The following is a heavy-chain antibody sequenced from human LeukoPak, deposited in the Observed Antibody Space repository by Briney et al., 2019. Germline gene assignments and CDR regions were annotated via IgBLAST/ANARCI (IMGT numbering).Heavy chain of an antibody. D-gene: IGHD3-10*01. CDR2: IRYDGSNK. J-gene: IGHJ5*02. CDR1: GFTFSSYG. CDR3: AKGGGSGSRPYNWFDP. V-gene: IGHV3-30*02. Sequence: GGSLRLSCAASGFTFSSYGMHWVRQAPGKGLEWVAFIRYDGSNKYYADSVKGRFTISRDNSKNTLYLQMNSLRAEDTAVYYCAKGGGSGSRPYNWFDPWGQGTLVTVSS.